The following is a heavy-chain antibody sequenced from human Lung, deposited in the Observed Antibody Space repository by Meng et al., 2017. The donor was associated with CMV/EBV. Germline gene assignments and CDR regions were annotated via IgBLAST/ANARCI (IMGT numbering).Heavy chain of an antibody. D-gene: IGHD3-3*01. CDR1: GFTFSSYA. J-gene: IGHJ3*02. V-gene: IGHV3-23*01. CDR2: ICGSGSST. Sequence: GESLKISCAASGFTFSSYAMRWVRQAPGKGLEWVLGICGSGSSTHNADSVKGRFTISRDNSKNTLYLQMNSLRAEDTAVYYCAKDYDFWSLEAFDIWGQG. CDR3: AKDYDFWSLEAFDI.